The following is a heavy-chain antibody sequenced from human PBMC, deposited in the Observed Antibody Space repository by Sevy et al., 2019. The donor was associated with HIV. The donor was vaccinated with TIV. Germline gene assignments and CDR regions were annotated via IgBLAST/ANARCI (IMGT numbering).Heavy chain of an antibody. Sequence: ASVKVSCKASGYTFTGYYMHWVRQAPGQGLEWMGRINPNSGGTNYAQKFQGRVTMTRDTSISTAYMELGRLRSDDTAVYYCASNPKDCSGGSCSTTSYYYYYGMDVWGQGTTVTVSS. CDR3: ASNPKDCSGGSCSTTSYYYYYGMDV. V-gene: IGHV1-2*06. CDR2: INPNSGGT. D-gene: IGHD2-15*01. CDR1: GYTFTGYY. J-gene: IGHJ6*02.